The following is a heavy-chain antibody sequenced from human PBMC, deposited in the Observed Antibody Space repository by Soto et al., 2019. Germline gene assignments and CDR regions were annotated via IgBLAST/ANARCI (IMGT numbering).Heavy chain of an antibody. CDR1: GGSISSYY. CDR3: ARLVWSYGTWFDP. J-gene: IGHJ5*02. Sequence: QVQLQESGPGLVKPSETLSLTCTVSGGSISSYYWSWIRQPPGKGLEWIGYIYYSGSTNYNPSLTRRVTISVETSKNQFSLKLSSVTAADTAVYYCARLVWSYGTWFDPWGQGTLVTVSS. D-gene: IGHD5-18*01. V-gene: IGHV4-59*08. CDR2: IYYSGST.